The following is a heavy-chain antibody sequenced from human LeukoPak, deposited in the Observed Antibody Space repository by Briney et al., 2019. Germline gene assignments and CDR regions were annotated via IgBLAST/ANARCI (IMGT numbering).Heavy chain of an antibody. CDR2: IYYSGST. CDR3: ARGSTYYESSGQVPFDY. Sequence: SETLSLTCTVSGGSISSYYWSWIRQPPGKGLEWIGYIYYSGSTNYNPSLKSRVTISVDTSKNQFSLKLSSVTAADTAVYYCARGSTYYESSGQVPFDYWGQGTLVTVSS. J-gene: IGHJ4*02. D-gene: IGHD3-22*01. CDR1: GGSISSYY. V-gene: IGHV4-59*01.